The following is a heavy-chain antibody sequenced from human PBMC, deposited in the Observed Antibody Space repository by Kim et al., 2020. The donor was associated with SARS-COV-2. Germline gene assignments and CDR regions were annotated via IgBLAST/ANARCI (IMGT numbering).Heavy chain of an antibody. V-gene: IGHV4-39*07. J-gene: IGHJ6*02. Sequence: SETLSLTCTVSGGSISSSSYYWGWIRQPPGKGLEWIGSIYYSGSTYYNPSLKSRVTISVDTSKNQFSLKLSSVTAADTAVYYCARDRPGSGWYVRPYGMDVWGQGTTVTVSS. D-gene: IGHD6-19*01. CDR2: IYYSGST. CDR3: ARDRPGSGWYVRPYGMDV. CDR1: GGSISSSSYY.